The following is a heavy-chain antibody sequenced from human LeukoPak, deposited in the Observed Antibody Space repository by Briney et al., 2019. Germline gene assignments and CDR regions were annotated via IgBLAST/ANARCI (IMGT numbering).Heavy chain of an antibody. Sequence: ASVKVSCKASGYTFTEYYMHWVRQAPGQGLEWMGWINPNSGGTNYAQKFQGRVTMTRDTSISTAYMELSRLRSDDTAVYYCARNDYRYYYYGMDVWGQGTTVTVSS. V-gene: IGHV1-2*02. CDR1: GYTFTEYY. CDR3: ARNDYRYYYYGMDV. D-gene: IGHD4-11*01. J-gene: IGHJ6*02. CDR2: INPNSGGT.